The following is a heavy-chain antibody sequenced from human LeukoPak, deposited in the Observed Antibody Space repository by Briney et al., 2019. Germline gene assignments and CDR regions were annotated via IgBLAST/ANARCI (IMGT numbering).Heavy chain of an antibody. CDR3: ARASYKQWLVPGDY. Sequence: SVKVSCKASGGTFSSYAISWVRQAPGQGLEWMGRIIPILGIANYAQKLQGRVTMTTDTSTSTAYMELRSLRSDDTAVYYCARASYKQWLVPGDYWGQGTLVTVSS. CDR2: IIPILGIA. J-gene: IGHJ4*02. V-gene: IGHV1-69*04. D-gene: IGHD6-19*01. CDR1: GGTFSSYA.